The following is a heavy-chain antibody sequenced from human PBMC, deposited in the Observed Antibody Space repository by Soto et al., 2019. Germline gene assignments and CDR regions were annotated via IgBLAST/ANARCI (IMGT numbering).Heavy chain of an antibody. D-gene: IGHD6-13*01. CDR2: ISAYSGNT. J-gene: IGHJ6*02. Sequence: QGLEWMGWISAYSGNTNYAQKLQGRVTMTTDTSTSTAYMELRSLRSDDTAVYYCARYPTHKPAAGYYYVMAVWGQGTTVTVSS. V-gene: IGHV1-18*01. CDR3: ARYPTHKPAAGYYYVMAV.